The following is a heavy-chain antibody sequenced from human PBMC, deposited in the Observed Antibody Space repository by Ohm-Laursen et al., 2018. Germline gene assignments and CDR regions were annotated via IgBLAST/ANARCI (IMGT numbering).Heavy chain of an antibody. J-gene: IGHJ4*02. D-gene: IGHD2-2*03. CDR1: GFIFSNYA. CDR2: VSGSSDNT. V-gene: IGHV3-23*01. Sequence: GSLRLSCAASGFIFSNYAMTWVRQAPGKGLEWVSGVSGSSDNTYYADSVKGRFTISRDNSKNTLYLQMNSLRAEDTAVYYCAKGGFCSGTSCPLFNVYDYWGQGALVTVSS. CDR3: AKGGFCSGTSCPLFNVYDY.